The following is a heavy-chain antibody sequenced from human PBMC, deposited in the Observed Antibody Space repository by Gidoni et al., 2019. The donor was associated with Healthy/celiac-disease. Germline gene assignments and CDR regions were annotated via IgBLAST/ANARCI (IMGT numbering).Heavy chain of an antibody. D-gene: IGHD6-13*01. CDR1: GYTFTSYA. J-gene: IGHJ5*02. Sequence: QVQLVQSGAEVKKPGASVKVSCKASGYTFTSYAMHWVRQAPGQRLEWMGWINAGNGNTKYSQKFQGRVTITRDTSASTAYMELSSLRSEDTAVYYCARVGIAAAGPTNWFDPWGQGTLVTVSS. CDR2: INAGNGNT. CDR3: ARVGIAAAGPTNWFDP. V-gene: IGHV1-3*01.